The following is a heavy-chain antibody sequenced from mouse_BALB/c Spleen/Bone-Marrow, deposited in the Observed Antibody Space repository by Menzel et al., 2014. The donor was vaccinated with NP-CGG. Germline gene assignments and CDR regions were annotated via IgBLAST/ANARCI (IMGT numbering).Heavy chain of an antibody. CDR1: GYTFTSYV. CDR2: IYPYNDVT. V-gene: IGHV1-14*01. Sequence: VQLKESGPELVKPGASVKMSCKASGYTFTSYVLHWVKQKPGQGLEWIGYIYPYNDVTKYNEKFKAKATLTSDKSSTTAYMELSSLTSEDSAVYYCAREGMITGDYWGQGTTLTVSS. D-gene: IGHD2-4*01. CDR3: AREGMITGDY. J-gene: IGHJ2*01.